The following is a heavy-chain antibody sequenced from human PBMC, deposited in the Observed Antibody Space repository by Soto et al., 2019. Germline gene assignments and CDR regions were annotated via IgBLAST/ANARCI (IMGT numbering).Heavy chain of an antibody. V-gene: IGHV3-7*03. CDR3: ARYFRGSGRYFFDY. CDR1: GVTFISSF. CDR2: INQDGGGT. D-gene: IGHD6-19*01. J-gene: IGHJ4*02. Sequence: GGALRVACLASGVTFISSFMSWVRQAPGKGLEWVANINQDGGGTYYVDSVEGRFTISRDNAKDSLYLQMNSLRGEDTAVYYCARYFRGSGRYFFDYWGQGTLVTVSS.